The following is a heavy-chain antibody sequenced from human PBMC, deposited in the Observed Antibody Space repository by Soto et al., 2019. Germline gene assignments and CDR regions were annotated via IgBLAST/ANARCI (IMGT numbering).Heavy chain of an antibody. CDR3: ARPNSRDYYYYGMDV. CDR1: GFTFSSYS. Sequence: GGSLRLSCAASGFTFSSYSMNWVRQAPGKGLEWVSYISSSSSTIYYADSVKGRFTISRDNAKNSLYLQMNSLRDEDTAVYYCARPNSRDYYYYGMDVWGQGTTVTVS. J-gene: IGHJ6*02. D-gene: IGHD6-13*01. V-gene: IGHV3-48*02. CDR2: ISSSSSTI.